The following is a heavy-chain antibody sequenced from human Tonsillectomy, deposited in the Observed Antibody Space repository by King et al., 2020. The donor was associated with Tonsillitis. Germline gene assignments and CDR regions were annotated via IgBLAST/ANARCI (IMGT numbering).Heavy chain of an antibody. CDR3: ARVGVIRATPLLTEQFDY. V-gene: IGHV1-46*01. CDR2: INPSGGXT. Sequence: QLVQSGAEVKKPGASVKVSCKASGYTFTSYYMHWVRQAPGQGLEWMGXINPSGGXTSYAQKFQGRVTMTRDTSTSTVYMELSSLRSEDTAVYYCARVGVIRATPLLTEQFDYWGQGTLVTVSS. CDR1: GYTFTSYY. D-gene: IGHD1-26*01. J-gene: IGHJ4*02.